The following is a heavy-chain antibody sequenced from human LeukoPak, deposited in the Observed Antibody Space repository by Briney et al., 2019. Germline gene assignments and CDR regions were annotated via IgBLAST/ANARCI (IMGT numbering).Heavy chain of an antibody. D-gene: IGHD3-16*02. Sequence: SETLSLTCTVSGGSISSSNYYWGWIRQPPGKGLEWIGSMYYSGDTDYNPSLKSRVTISVDTSKNQFSLKVNSVTAADTAVYYCARTLGWASSRYPFDGWGQGTLVTVSS. J-gene: IGHJ4*02. CDR2: MYYSGDT. V-gene: IGHV4-39*01. CDR1: GGSISSSNYY. CDR3: ARTLGWASSRYPFDG.